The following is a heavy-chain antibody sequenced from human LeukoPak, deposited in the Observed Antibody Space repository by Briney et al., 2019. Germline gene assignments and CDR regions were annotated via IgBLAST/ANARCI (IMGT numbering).Heavy chain of an antibody. CDR1: GGSISSYY. CDR2: IYYSGST. CDR3: ARVSGGNSGEYFQH. J-gene: IGHJ1*01. Sequence: PSETLSLTCTVSGGSISSYYWSWVRQPPGKGLEWIGYIYYSGSTNYNPSLKGRVTMSVDTSKNQFSLKLSSVTAAHTAVYYCARVSGGNSGEYFQHWGQGTLVTVSS. D-gene: IGHD4-23*01. V-gene: IGHV4-59*01.